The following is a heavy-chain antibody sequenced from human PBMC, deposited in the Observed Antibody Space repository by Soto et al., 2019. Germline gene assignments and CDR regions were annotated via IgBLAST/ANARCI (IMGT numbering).Heavy chain of an antibody. J-gene: IGHJ4*02. V-gene: IGHV3-7*01. CDR2: IKQDGSEK. CDR3: ARDRYDILTGRSTYTYYFDY. Sequence: EVQLVESGGGLVQPGGSLRLSCAASGFTFSSYWMSWVRQAPGKGLEWVANIKQDGSEKYYVDSVKGRFTISRDNAKNSLYLQMNSLRAEDTAVYYCARDRYDILTGRSTYTYYFDYWGQGTLVTVSS. CDR1: GFTFSSYW. D-gene: IGHD3-9*01.